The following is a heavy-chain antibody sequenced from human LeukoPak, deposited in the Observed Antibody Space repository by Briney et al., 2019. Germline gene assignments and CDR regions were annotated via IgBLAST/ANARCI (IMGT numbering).Heavy chain of an antibody. CDR3: ARLAWELLDYFDY. Sequence: SETLSLTCTVSGGSISSSSYYWGWIRQPPAKGLEWIGSIYYSGSTYYNPSLKSRVTISVDTSKNQFSLKLSSVTAADTAVYYCARLAWELLDYFDYWGQGTLVTVSS. CDR2: IYYSGST. V-gene: IGHV4-39*01. CDR1: GGSISSSSYY. D-gene: IGHD1-26*01. J-gene: IGHJ4*02.